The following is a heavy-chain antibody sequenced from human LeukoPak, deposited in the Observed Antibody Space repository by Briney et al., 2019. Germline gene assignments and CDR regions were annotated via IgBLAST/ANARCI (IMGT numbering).Heavy chain of an antibody. CDR2: ISWNSGSI. D-gene: IGHD6-13*01. CDR3: AKGTRIVGYSSSCDY. J-gene: IGHJ4*02. V-gene: IGHV3-9*01. Sequence: GGSLRLSCAASGFTFDDYAMHWVRQAPGKGLEWVSGISWNSGSIGYADSVKGRFTISRDNAKNSLYLQMNSLRAEDTALYYCAKGTRIVGYSSSCDYWGQGTLVTVSS. CDR1: GFTFDDYA.